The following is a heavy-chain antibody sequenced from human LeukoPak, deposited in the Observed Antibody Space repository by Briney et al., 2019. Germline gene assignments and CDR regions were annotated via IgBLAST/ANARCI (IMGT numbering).Heavy chain of an antibody. J-gene: IGHJ4*02. D-gene: IGHD5-18*01. CDR2: ISSDGVST. Sequence: GGSLRLSCSASGFTFSNYPMHWVRQAPGKGLEYVSAISSDGVSTYYGASVKGRFTISRDNSRNTLYLQMSSLRAEDTALYYCVKETASYDHWGRGTLVTVSS. V-gene: IGHV3-64D*08. CDR3: VKETASYDH. CDR1: GFTFSNYP.